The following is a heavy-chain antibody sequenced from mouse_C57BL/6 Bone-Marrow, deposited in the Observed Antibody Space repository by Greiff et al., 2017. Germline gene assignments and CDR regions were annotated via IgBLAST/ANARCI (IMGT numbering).Heavy chain of an antibody. V-gene: IGHV1-69*01. Sequence: QVQLQQPGAELVMPGASVKLSCKASGYTFNSYWMHWVKQRPGQGLEWIGEIDPSDSYTNYNQKFKGKSTLTVDKSSSTAYMQLSSLTSEDSAVYYCARDYGSSYDYFDYWGQGTTLTVSS. D-gene: IGHD1-1*01. J-gene: IGHJ2*01. CDR3: ARDYGSSYDYFDY. CDR2: IDPSDSYT. CDR1: GYTFNSYW.